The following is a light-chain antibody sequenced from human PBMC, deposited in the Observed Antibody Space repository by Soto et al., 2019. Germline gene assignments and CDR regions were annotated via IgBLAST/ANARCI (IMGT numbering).Light chain of an antibody. J-gene: IGLJ2*01. V-gene: IGLV1-47*01. CDR1: SSNIGSNY. CDR3: STWDDSLSGRVV. CDR2: RNN. Sequence: QSVLTQPPSASGTPGQRVSISCSGSSSNIGSNYVAWYQQLPGTAPKLLIYRNNQRPSGVADRFSGSKSGTSASLAISGLRYEDEADYYCSTWDDSLSGRVVFGGGTKLTV.